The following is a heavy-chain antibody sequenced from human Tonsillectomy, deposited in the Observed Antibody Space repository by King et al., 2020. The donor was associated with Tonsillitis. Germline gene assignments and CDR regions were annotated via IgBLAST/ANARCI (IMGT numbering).Heavy chain of an antibody. J-gene: IGHJ4*02. CDR2: IYYTGNT. CDR1: GGSFSSSSYY. CDR3: ARREGPFDY. Sequence: LQLQESGPGLVKPSETLSLTCTVSGGSFSSSSYYLGWIRQPPGKGLEWIGSIYYTGNTYYNPSLQSRVTISVDTSKNQFSLWVSSVTAADTAVYYCARREGPFDYWGQGTLVTVSS. V-gene: IGHV4-39*01. D-gene: IGHD1-26*01.